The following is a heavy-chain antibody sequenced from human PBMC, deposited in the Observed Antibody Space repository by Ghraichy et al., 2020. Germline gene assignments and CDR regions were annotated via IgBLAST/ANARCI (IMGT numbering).Heavy chain of an antibody. CDR2: ISSSSSTI. Sequence: GALRLSCAASGFTFNNYSMNWVRQAPGKGLEWVSYISSSSSTIYYADSVKGRFTISRDNAKNSLYLQMNSLRDEDTAVYYCARKRLDCTGGVCYNGMDVWGQGTTVTVSS. CDR1: GFTFNNYS. J-gene: IGHJ6*02. CDR3: ARKRLDCTGGVCYNGMDV. D-gene: IGHD2-8*02. V-gene: IGHV3-48*02.